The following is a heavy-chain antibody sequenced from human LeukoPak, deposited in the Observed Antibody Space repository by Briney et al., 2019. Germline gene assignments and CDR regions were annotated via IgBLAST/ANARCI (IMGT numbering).Heavy chain of an antibody. CDR3: ARGGMNYYGSGSYYRDFDY. D-gene: IGHD3-10*01. Sequence: PSETLSLTCAVYGGSFSGYYWSWIRQPPGKGLEWIWEINHSGSTNYNPSLKSRVTISVDTSKNQFSLKLSSVTAADTAVYYCARGGMNYYGSGSYYRDFDYWGQGTLVTVSS. J-gene: IGHJ4*02. CDR2: INHSGST. CDR1: GGSFSGYY. V-gene: IGHV4-34*01.